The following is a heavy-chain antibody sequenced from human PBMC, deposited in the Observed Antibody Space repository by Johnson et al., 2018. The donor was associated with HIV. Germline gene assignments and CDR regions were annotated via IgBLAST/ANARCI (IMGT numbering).Heavy chain of an antibody. CDR1: GFTFSSHG. V-gene: IGHV3-30*04. D-gene: IGHD6-19*01. CDR2: ISYDGRSE. Sequence: QVQLVESGGGVVQPGRSLRLSCAASGFTFSSHGMHWVRQAPGKGLEWVAVISYDGRSEYRADSVKGRFTISRDNYQNTLYLQMNSLRAEDTAVYYCARDAGQWLDDAFDIWGQGTMVSVSS. J-gene: IGHJ3*02. CDR3: ARDAGQWLDDAFDI.